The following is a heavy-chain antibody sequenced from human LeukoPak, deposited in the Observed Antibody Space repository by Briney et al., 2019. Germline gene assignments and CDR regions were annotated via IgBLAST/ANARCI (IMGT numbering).Heavy chain of an antibody. V-gene: IGHV4-4*07. J-gene: IGHJ6*03. CDR1: GGSISSYK. CDR2: IYSSGST. Sequence: PSETLSLTCTVSGGSISSYKWSWIRQPAGKGLEWIGRIYSSGSTNYTPSLKSRVTMSVDTSKNQFSLKLSSVTAADTAVYYCARHVPESGYSPGHYYMDVWGKGTTVTVSS. D-gene: IGHD5-18*01. CDR3: ARHVPESGYSPGHYYMDV.